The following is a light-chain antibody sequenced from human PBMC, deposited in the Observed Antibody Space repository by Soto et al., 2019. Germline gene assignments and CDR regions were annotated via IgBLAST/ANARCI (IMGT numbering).Light chain of an antibody. V-gene: IGKV3D-20*02. Sequence: IVLTQSPGTLSLSPGERATLSCRASQSVSSNYLAWFQQKPGQAPRLLIYGASSRATGIPDRFSGSGSGTDFTLTISSLEAEDFAVYYCQQRSNWPPEITFGQGTRLEI. CDR3: QQRSNWPPEIT. CDR1: QSVSSNY. CDR2: GAS. J-gene: IGKJ5*01.